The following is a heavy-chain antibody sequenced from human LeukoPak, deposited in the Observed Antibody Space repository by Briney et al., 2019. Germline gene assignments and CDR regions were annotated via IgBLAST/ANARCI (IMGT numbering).Heavy chain of an antibody. CDR2: IKSKTDGGTT. D-gene: IGHD6-6*01. CDR1: GFTFSNAW. Sequence: GGSLRLSCAASGFTFSNAWMSWVRQAPGKGLEWVGSIKSKTDGGTTDYAAPVKGRFTISRDDSKNTLYLQMNSLKTEDTAVYYCTTEVEYSQKDYYYYYYMDVWGKGTTVTVSS. V-gene: IGHV3-15*01. J-gene: IGHJ6*03. CDR3: TTEVEYSQKDYYYYYYMDV.